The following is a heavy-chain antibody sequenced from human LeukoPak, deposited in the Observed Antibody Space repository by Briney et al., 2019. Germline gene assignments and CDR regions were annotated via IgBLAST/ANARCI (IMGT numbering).Heavy chain of an antibody. CDR2: IIPIFGTA. D-gene: IGHD3-22*01. V-gene: IGHV1-69*13. Sequence: GASVKVSCKASGGTFSSYAISWVRQAPGQGLEWMGGIIPIFGTANYAQKFQGRVTITADESTSTAYMELSSLRSEDTAVYYCASPMPGLDYYDRVPDAFDIWGQGTMVTVSS. CDR3: ASPMPGLDYYDRVPDAFDI. J-gene: IGHJ3*02. CDR1: GGTFSSYA.